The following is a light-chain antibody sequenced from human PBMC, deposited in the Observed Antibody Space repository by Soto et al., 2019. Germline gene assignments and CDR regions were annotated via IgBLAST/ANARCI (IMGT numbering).Light chain of an antibody. CDR1: QSISSW. J-gene: IGKJ1*01. CDR2: KAS. V-gene: IGKV1-5*03. Sequence: DIQMTQSPSTLSASVGDRVTITCRASQSISSWLAWYQQKPGKAPKLLIYKASTLKSGVPSRFSGSGSGTEFTLTISSLQPDDFATYYCQQYNSYWMFGQGTKVEIK. CDR3: QQYNSYWM.